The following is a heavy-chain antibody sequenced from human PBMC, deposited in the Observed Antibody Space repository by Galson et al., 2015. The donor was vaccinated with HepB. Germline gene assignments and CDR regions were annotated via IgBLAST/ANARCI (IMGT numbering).Heavy chain of an antibody. D-gene: IGHD2-2*02. CDR2: ITSTSSTI. V-gene: IGHV3-48*02. Sequence: SLRLSCAASGFTFSNYGMNWVRQAPGKGLEWVSYITSTSSTIYYADSVKGRFTISRDNAKNSLYLQMGSQRDEDTAVYYCARDQLGYCSAKTCYNSHAFDIWGRGTMVTVSS. J-gene: IGHJ3*02. CDR3: ARDQLGYCSAKTCYNSHAFDI. CDR1: GFTFSNYG.